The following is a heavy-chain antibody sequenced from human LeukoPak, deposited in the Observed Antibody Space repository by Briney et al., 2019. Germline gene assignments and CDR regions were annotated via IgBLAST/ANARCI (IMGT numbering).Heavy chain of an antibody. CDR1: GVTLSNYA. CDR2: IYSGGST. CDR3: ASRATVTTDRFWFDP. D-gene: IGHD4-11*01. V-gene: IGHV3-53*01. J-gene: IGHJ5*02. Sequence: GGSLRLSCVASGVTLSNYAMSWARQAPGKGLKWVSVIYSGGSTYYADSVKGRFTISRDNSKNTLYLQMNSLRAEDTAVYYCASRATVTTDRFWFDPWGQGTLVTVSS.